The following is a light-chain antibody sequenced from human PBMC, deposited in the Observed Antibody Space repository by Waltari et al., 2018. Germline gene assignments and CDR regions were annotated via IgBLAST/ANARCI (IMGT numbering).Light chain of an antibody. CDR2: RAS. CDR3: QQYNTDPWT. V-gene: IGKV1-5*03. J-gene: IGKJ1*01. CDR1: QNINSW. Sequence: DIQMTQSPSTLSASVGDRVTITCRDSQNINSWLAWYRQKPGKAPELLIYRASRLESGVPSRFSGSGSGTGCTRTISSLPPDAFTTYYCQQYNTDPWTCVQGTTVDI.